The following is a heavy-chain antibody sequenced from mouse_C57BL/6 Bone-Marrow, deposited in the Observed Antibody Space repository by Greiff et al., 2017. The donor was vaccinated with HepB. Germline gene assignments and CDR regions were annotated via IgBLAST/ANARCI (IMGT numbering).Heavy chain of an antibody. CDR2: IRNKANGYTT. Sequence: EVKLVESGGGLVQPGGSLSLSCAASGFTFTDYYMSWVRQPPGKALEWLGFIRNKANGYTTEYSASVKGRFTISRDNSQSILYLQMNALRAEDSATYYCARSPYYYGSSYEAMDYWGQGTSVTVSS. J-gene: IGHJ4*01. V-gene: IGHV7-3*01. CDR3: ARSPYYYGSSYEAMDY. CDR1: GFTFTDYY. D-gene: IGHD1-1*01.